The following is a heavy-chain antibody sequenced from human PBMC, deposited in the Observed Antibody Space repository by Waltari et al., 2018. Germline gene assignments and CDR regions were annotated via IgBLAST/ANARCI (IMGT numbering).Heavy chain of an antibody. J-gene: IGHJ4*02. CDR2: IHKDGSEK. CDR1: GFTFTDYW. Sequence: EVHLVESGGGLVQPGGSLRLSCAASGFTFTDYWRSWVRQSPGKVPEWVANIHKDGSEKNYVDYVKGRFTISRDNAKDSVYLQMNSLRADDTAMYYCVRDHWGPDYWGQGTLVTVSS. CDR3: VRDHWGPDY. D-gene: IGHD7-27*01. V-gene: IGHV3-7*01.